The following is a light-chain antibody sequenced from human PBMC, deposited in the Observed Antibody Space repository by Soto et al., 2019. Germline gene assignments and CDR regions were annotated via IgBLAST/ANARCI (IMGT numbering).Light chain of an antibody. V-gene: IGKV1-5*03. J-gene: IGKJ4*01. Sequence: DIQMTQSPSTLSASVGDRVTITCRASQSISNWLAWYQQKPGKAPKLLIYKASNLESGVPSRFSGSASGTEFTLTISSLQPDDFATYYCQQYNSVSLLTFGGLTKVEIK. CDR1: QSISNW. CDR2: KAS. CDR3: QQYNSVSLLT.